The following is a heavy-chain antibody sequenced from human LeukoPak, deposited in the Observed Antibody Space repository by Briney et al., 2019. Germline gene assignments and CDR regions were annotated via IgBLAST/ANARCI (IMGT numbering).Heavy chain of an antibody. V-gene: IGHV1-8*01. Sequence: GSSVKVSFKASGYTFTNYDINVVRQATAQGLEWMGWMNPNSGNTGYAQKVHGRGTMTRNTYISTAYMELSSLRSDDTAVYYCAKDHAVATFGEFEYWGQGTLVTVSS. J-gene: IGHJ4*02. CDR2: MNPNSGNT. CDR3: AKDHAVATFGEFEY. D-gene: IGHD6-19*01. CDR1: GYTFTNYD.